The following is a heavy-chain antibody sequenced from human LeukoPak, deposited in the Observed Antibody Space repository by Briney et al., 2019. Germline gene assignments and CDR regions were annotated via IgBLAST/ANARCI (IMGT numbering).Heavy chain of an antibody. Sequence: KPSETLSLTCTVSGGSISSYYWSWIRQPPGKGLEWIGYIYYSGSTNYNPSLKSRVTISVDTSKNQFSLKPSSVTAADTAVYYCARVKDYGQLSDAFDIWGQGTMVTVSS. CDR1: GGSISSYY. CDR2: IYYSGST. J-gene: IGHJ3*02. V-gene: IGHV4-59*01. D-gene: IGHD4-17*01. CDR3: ARVKDYGQLSDAFDI.